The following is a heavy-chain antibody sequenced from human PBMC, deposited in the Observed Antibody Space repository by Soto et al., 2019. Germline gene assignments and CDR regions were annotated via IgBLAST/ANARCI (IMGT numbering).Heavy chain of an antibody. CDR2: IYYSGST. V-gene: IGHV4-39*01. CDR3: ARRTVTTSFFDY. CDR1: GGSISSSSYY. J-gene: IGHJ4*02. D-gene: IGHD4-4*01. Sequence: SETLSLTCTVSGGSISSSSYYWGWIRQPPGKGLEWIGSIYYSGSTYYNPSLKSRVTISVDTSKNQFSLKLSSVTAADTAVYYCARRTVTTSFFDYWGQGTLVTRLL.